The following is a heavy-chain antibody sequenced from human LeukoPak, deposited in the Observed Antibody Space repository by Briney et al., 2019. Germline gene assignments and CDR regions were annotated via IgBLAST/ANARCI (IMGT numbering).Heavy chain of an antibody. CDR2: ISAYNGNT. CDR3: ARSIRDFWSGPDSFDY. V-gene: IGHV1-18*01. Sequence: ASVKVSCKASGYTFTSYGISWVRRAPGQGLEWMGWISAYNGNTNYAQKLQGRVTMTTDTSTSTAYMELRSLRSDDTAVYYCARSIRDFWSGPDSFDYWGQGTLVTVSS. D-gene: IGHD3-3*01. J-gene: IGHJ4*02. CDR1: GYTFTSYG.